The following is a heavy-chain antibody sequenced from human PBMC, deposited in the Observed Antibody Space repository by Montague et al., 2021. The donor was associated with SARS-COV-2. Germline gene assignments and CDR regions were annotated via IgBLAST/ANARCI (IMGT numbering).Heavy chain of an antibody. D-gene: IGHD4-23*01. CDR3: AKNGGSHGLDG. CDR2: IKPDESEK. Sequence: SLRLSCAASGFTFSNIWMSWVRQAPGKGLEWVANIKPDESEKNYVDSVKGRFTISRDNAKNSLYLQMDNLRAEDTAIYYCAKNGGSHGLDGWGQGTAVSVSS. CDR1: GFTFSNIW. V-gene: IGHV3-7*01. J-gene: IGHJ6*02.